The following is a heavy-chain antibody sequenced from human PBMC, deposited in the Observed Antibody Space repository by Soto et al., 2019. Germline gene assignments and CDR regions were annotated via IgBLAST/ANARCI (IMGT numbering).Heavy chain of an antibody. V-gene: IGHV4-30-4*01. CDR1: GGSFSSGDYY. J-gene: IGHJ4*02. CDR3: ARGYDTTGYYASSFDY. D-gene: IGHD3-22*01. Sequence: KTSETLSLTCTVSGGSFSSGDYYWNWIRQPPGKGLEWIGYIYYSGNTYSNPSLKSRVTISVDTSKNQFSLKLTSVTAADTAVYYCARGYDTTGYYASSFDYWGQGTLVTVSS. CDR2: IYYSGNT.